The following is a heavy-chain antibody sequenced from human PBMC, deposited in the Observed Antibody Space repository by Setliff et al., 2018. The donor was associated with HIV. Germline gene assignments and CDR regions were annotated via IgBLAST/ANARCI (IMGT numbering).Heavy chain of an antibody. J-gene: IGHJ4*02. D-gene: IGHD2-2*01. CDR3: TRRYCTSTSCSSPYDY. CDR2: ISPDSTYI. CDR1: GFTFNDFS. Sequence: GGSPRLSCAASGFTFNDFSMNWVRQAPGKGLEWVSSISPDSTYIYYADSVKGRFTISRDNAKNSLYLQMNSLRAEDTAVYYCTRRYCTSTSCSSPYDYWGRGTLVTVS. V-gene: IGHV3-21*01.